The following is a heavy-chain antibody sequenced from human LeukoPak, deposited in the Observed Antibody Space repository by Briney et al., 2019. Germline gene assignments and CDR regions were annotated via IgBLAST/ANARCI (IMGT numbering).Heavy chain of an antibody. CDR1: GFTFSSYS. J-gene: IGHJ6*02. Sequence: PGGSLRLSCAASGFTFSSYSMNWVRQAPGKGLEWVSSISSSSSYIYYADSVKGRFTISRDNAKNSLYLQMNSLRAEDTAVYYCARDPPHYDFWSGFIRTYGMDVWGQGTTVTVSS. D-gene: IGHD3-3*01. CDR2: ISSSSSYI. V-gene: IGHV3-21*01. CDR3: ARDPPHYDFWSGFIRTYGMDV.